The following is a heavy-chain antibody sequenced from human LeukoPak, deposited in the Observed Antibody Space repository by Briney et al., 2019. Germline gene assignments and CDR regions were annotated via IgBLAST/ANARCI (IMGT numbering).Heavy chain of an antibody. CDR3: ARPDIVVVISPRGYMDV. D-gene: IGHD2-15*01. V-gene: IGHV3-30*04. CDR2: ISYDGSNK. J-gene: IGHJ6*03. CDR1: GFTFSSYA. Sequence: GGSLRPSCAASGFTFSSYAMHWVRQAPGKGLQWVAVISYDGSNKYYADSVKGRFTISRDNSKNTVYLQMNSLRADDTAMYYCARPDIVVVISPRGYMDVWGKGTTVTVSS.